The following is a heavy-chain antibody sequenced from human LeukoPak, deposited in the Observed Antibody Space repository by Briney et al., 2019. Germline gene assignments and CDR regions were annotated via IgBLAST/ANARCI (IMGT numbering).Heavy chain of an antibody. CDR2: ISGSGGIT. J-gene: IGHJ4*02. Sequence: PGGSLRLSCAASGFTFSNYAMSWVRQAPGKGLEWVSVISGSGGITYYADSVKGRITISRDNSKNTLYVQMNSLRADDTAVYYCARAYCSSISCPSDYWGQGTLVTVSS. D-gene: IGHD2-2*01. V-gene: IGHV3-23*01. CDR1: GFTFSNYA. CDR3: ARAYCSSISCPSDY.